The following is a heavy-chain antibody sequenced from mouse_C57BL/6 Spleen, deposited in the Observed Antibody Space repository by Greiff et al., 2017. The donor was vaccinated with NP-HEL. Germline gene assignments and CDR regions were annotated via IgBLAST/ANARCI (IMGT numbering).Heavy chain of an antibody. CDR2: IYPGDGDT. Sequence: VQLQQSGPELVKPGASVKISCKASGYAFSSSWMNWVKQRPGKGLEWIGRIYPGDGDTNYTGKFKGKATLTADQSSSTAYMQLRSLTSEDSAVYFCADDDDGYYDMDYWGQGTSVTVSS. D-gene: IGHD2-4*01. V-gene: IGHV1-82*01. CDR3: ADDDDGYYDMDY. CDR1: GYAFSSSW. J-gene: IGHJ4*01.